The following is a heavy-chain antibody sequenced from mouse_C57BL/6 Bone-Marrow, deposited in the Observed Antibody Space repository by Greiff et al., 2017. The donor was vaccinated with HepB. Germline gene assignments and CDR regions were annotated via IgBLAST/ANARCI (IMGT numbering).Heavy chain of an antibody. CDR2: INPSNGGT. D-gene: IGHD1-1*01. CDR1: GYTFTSYW. J-gene: IGHJ2*01. Sequence: VKLQEPGTELVKPGASVKLSCKASGYTFTSYWMHWVKQRPGQGLEWIGNINPSNGGTNYNEKFKSKATLTVDKSSSTAYMQLSSLTSEDAAVYYCAREGTTVVASDYWGQGTTLTVSS. CDR3: AREGTTVVASDY. V-gene: IGHV1-53*01.